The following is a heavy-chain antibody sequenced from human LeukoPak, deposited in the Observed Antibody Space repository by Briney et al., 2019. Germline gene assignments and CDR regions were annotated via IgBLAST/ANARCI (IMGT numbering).Heavy chain of an antibody. D-gene: IGHD3-16*01. CDR3: AKLGGQEVYNYYVGV. Sequence: GGSLRLSCEASGFTFSSYAMSCVRQAPGNGLEWASGIIDSGDITYYANSVKGRFTISRDNSKNTLYLQMNSLRAEDTAVYYCAKLGGQEVYNYYVGVWGKGTTVAVSS. CDR1: GFTFSSYA. J-gene: IGHJ6*03. V-gene: IGHV3-23*01. CDR2: IIDSGDIT.